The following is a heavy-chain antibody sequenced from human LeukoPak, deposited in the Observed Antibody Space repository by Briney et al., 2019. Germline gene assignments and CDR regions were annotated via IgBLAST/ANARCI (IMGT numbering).Heavy chain of an antibody. CDR2: IYSGGTT. CDR1: GFTVSTNC. Sequence: PGGSLRLSCAASGFTVSTNCMTWVRQAPGKGLEWVSTIYSGGTTYYADSVMGRFTISRHNSRNTLYLQMNSLRAEDTAVYYCARELYSSGWYDYWGQGTLVTVSS. V-gene: IGHV3-53*04. D-gene: IGHD6-19*01. J-gene: IGHJ4*02. CDR3: ARELYSSGWYDY.